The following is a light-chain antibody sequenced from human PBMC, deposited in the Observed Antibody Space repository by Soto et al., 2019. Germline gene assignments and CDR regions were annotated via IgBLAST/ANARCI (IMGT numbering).Light chain of an antibody. J-gene: IGLJ2*01. V-gene: IGLV1-40*01. CDR1: SSNIGAGYD. CDR2: GNS. CDR3: QSYASSQVV. Sequence: QSVLTQPPSVSGAPGQRVTISCTGSSSNIGAGYDVHWYQQLPGTAPKLLIYGNSNRPSGVPDRFSGSKSGTSASLAITGLQAEDEADYYCQSYASSQVVFGGGTKVTVL.